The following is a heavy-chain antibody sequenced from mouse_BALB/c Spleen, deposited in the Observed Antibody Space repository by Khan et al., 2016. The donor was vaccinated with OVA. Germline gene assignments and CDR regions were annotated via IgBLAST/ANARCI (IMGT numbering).Heavy chain of an antibody. CDR1: GFSLTNYG. CDR2: IWSDGST. Sequence: QVQLKESGPGLVAPSQSLSITCTISGFSLTNYGVHWVRQPPGKGLEWLVVIWSDGSTTYNSALNSRLTISKDNSKSQVILKMNRLQNENTAVYLGARQPYYHNNIMEYWGQGTTVTVSS. J-gene: IGHJ4*01. CDR3: ARQPYYHNNIMEY. D-gene: IGHD2-10*01. V-gene: IGHV2-6-1*01.